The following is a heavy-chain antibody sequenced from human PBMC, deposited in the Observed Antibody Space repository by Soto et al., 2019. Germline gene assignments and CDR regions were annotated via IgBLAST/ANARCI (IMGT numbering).Heavy chain of an antibody. D-gene: IGHD3-9*01. CDR2: IYPGDSDT. CDR3: ARLPALEYFDWILDY. J-gene: IGHJ4*02. Sequence: PGESLKISCQASGYSFDYYAIGWVRHLTGKGLEWMGVIYPGDSDTRYSPSFQGQVTISADKSINTAYLYWSTLKASDTAMYYCARLPALEYFDWILDYWGQGTLVTVS. V-gene: IGHV5-51*01. CDR1: GYSFDYYA.